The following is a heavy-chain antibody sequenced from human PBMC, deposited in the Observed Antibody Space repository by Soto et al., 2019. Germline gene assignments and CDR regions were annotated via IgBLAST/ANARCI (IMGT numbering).Heavy chain of an antibody. CDR2: IHFGGST. CDR1: GFTVSSNY. Sequence: EVQLVESGGGLVQPGGSLRLSCAASGFTVSSNYVSWVRQAPGKGLEWVSVIHFGGSTYYADSVKGRFTISRDNSKNTRFLQMNSLRAEDTAVYYCASIPATRFYAFDIWGQGTMVTVSS. D-gene: IGHD2-15*01. V-gene: IGHV3-66*01. J-gene: IGHJ3*02. CDR3: ASIPATRFYAFDI.